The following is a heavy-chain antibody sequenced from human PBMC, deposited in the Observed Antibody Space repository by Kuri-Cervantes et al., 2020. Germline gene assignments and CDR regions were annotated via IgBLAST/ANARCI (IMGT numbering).Heavy chain of an antibody. D-gene: IGHD3-10*01. J-gene: IGHJ6*02. CDR3: ARGFRARRSWPLGYYYGMDV. CDR2: ISYDGSNK. CDR1: GFTFSSYG. Sequence: GGSLRLSCAASGFTFSSYGMHWVRQAPGKGLEWVAVISYDGSNKYYADSVKGRFTISRDKAKNSLYLQMNSLRAEETAVYYCARGFRARRSWPLGYYYGMDVWGQGTTVTVSS. V-gene: IGHV3-30*03.